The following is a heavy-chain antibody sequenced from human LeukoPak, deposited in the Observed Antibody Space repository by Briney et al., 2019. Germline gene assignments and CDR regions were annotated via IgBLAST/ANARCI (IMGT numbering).Heavy chain of an antibody. D-gene: IGHD1-26*01. J-gene: IGHJ4*02. CDR1: GYTFTGYY. V-gene: IGHV1-2*06. CDR2: INPNSGGT. CDR3: ARASSGSYRINFDY. Sequence: GASVKVSCKASGYTFTGYYMHWLLQAPGQGLEWMGRINPNSGGTNYAQKFQGRVTMTRDTSISTAYMELSRLRSDDTAVYYCARASSGSYRINFDYWGQGTLVTVSS.